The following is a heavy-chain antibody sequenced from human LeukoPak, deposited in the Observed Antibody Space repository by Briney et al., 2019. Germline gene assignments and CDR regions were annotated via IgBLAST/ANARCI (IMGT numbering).Heavy chain of an antibody. V-gene: IGHV4-4*07. J-gene: IGHJ4*02. Sequence: PSETLSLTYTVSGGSISSYYWSWIRQPAGKGLEWIGRIYTSGSSNSNPSLKSRVTMSADTSKNQFSLKLSSVTAADTAVYYCARDISVAGSFLLFDYWGQGTLVAVSS. CDR1: GGSISSYY. CDR2: IYTSGSS. CDR3: ARDISVAGSFLLFDY. D-gene: IGHD6-19*01.